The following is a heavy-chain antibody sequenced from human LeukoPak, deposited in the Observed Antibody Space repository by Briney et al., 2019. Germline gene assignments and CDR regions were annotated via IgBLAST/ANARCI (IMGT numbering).Heavy chain of an antibody. D-gene: IGHD5-24*01. CDR3: AKDSRGDGYNSDAFDI. Sequence: PGGSLRLSCAASGFTFDDYGMHWVRQAPGKGLEWVSRISWSSGSIGYADSVKGRFTISRDNAKNSLYLQMNSLRTEDTALYYCAKDSRGDGYNSDAFDIWGQGTMVTVSS. CDR1: GFTFDDYG. CDR2: ISWSSGSI. J-gene: IGHJ3*02. V-gene: IGHV3-9*01.